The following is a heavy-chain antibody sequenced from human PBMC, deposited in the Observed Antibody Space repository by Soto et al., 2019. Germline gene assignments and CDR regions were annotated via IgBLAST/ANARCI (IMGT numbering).Heavy chain of an antibody. Sequence: ESGGGLVKPGGSLRLSCAASGFTFSDYYMSWIRQAPGKGLEWVSYISSSSSYTNYADSVKGRFTISRDNAKNSLYLQMNSLRAEDTAVYYCARDRGLRAYYFDYWGQGTLVTVSS. CDR3: ARDRGLRAYYFDY. CDR1: GFTFSDYY. CDR2: ISSSSSYT. D-gene: IGHD5-12*01. V-gene: IGHV3-11*06. J-gene: IGHJ4*02.